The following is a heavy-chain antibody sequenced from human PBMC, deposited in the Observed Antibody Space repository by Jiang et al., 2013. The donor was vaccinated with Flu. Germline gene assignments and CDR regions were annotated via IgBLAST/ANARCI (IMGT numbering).Heavy chain of an antibody. J-gene: IGHJ4*02. Sequence: SQTLSLTCAISGDSVSSNSAAWNWIRQSPSRGLEWLGRTYYRSKWYNDYAVSVKSRITINPDTSKNQFSLQLNSVTPEDTAVYYCARATYSGSYSKMGFDYWGQGTLVTVSS. V-gene: IGHV6-1*01. CDR3: ARATYSGSYSKMGFDY. D-gene: IGHD1-26*01. CDR1: GDSVSSNSAA. CDR2: TYYRSKWYN.